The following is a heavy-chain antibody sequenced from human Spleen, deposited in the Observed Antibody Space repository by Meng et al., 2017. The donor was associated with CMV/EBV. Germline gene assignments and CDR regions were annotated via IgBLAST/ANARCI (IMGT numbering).Heavy chain of an antibody. Sequence: VQLVESGGGLFQPGGSLRRSCAGSGFTFSNAWMSWVRQAPGKGLEWVGRIKSKTDGETADYNAPVKGRFTISRDDSKNTLYLQMNSLKTEDTAIYYCIWNDLGDYWGQGTLVTVSS. CDR1: GFTFSNAW. D-gene: IGHD1-1*01. V-gene: IGHV3-15*01. CDR2: IKSKTDGETA. J-gene: IGHJ4*02. CDR3: IWNDLGDY.